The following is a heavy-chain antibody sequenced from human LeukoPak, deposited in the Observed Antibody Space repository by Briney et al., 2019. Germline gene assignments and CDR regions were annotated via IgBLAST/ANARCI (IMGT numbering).Heavy chain of an antibody. CDR1: GGSISSANW. J-gene: IGHJ4*02. CDR3: ARGPVGYYDSSGPRFDY. V-gene: IGHV4-4*02. D-gene: IGHD3-22*01. Sequence: SETLSLTCAVSGGSISSANWWSWVRQPPGKGLEWIGEIHHSGSTNHNPSLRSRVTISVDKSNNQFSLKLSSVTAADTAVYYCARGPVGYYDSSGPRFDYWGQGTLVTVSS. CDR2: IHHSGST.